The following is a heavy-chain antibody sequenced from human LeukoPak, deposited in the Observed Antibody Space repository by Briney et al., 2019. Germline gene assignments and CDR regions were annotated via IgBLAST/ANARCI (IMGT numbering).Heavy chain of an antibody. J-gene: IGHJ4*02. V-gene: IGHV3-21*01. D-gene: IGHD1-7*01. CDR1: GFTFSSYS. CDR3: ARAHNWKYGTFDY. Sequence: GGSLRLSCAASGFTFSSYSMNWVRQAPGKGLEWVSCISSSSYIYYADSVKGRFTISRDNAKNSLYLQMNSLRVEDTAVYYCARAHNWKYGTFDYWGQGTLVTVSS. CDR2: ISSSSYI.